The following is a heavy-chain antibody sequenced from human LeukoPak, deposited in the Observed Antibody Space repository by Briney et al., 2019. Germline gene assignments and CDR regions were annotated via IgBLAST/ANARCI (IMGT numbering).Heavy chain of an antibody. CDR1: GFTFGSYG. V-gene: IGHV3-30*18. J-gene: IGHJ4*02. CDR3: AKVLPGTTADSDY. Sequence: PGRSLRLSCAASGFTFGSYGMHWIRQAPGKGLEWVAVISYDGSNKYYADSVKGRFTISRDNSKNTLYLQMNSLRAEDTAVYYCAKVLPGTTADSDYWGQGTLVTVSS. CDR2: ISYDGSNK. D-gene: IGHD4-11*01.